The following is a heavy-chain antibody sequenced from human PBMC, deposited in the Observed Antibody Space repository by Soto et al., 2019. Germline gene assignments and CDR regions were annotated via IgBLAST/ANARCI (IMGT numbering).Heavy chain of an antibody. CDR2: IIPIFGTA. D-gene: IGHD5-18*01. J-gene: IGHJ6*02. V-gene: IGHV1-69*01. Sequence: QVQLVQYGAEMKKPGSSVKVSCKASGGTFSSYAISWVRQAPGQGLEWMGGIIPIFGTANYAQKFQGRVTITADESTSTAYMELSSLRSEDTAVYYCARGGYSYNLPLYGMDVWGQGTTVTVSS. CDR3: ARGGYSYNLPLYGMDV. CDR1: GGTFSSYA.